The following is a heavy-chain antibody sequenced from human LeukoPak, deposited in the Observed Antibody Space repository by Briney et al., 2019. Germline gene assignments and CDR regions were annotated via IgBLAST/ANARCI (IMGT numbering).Heavy chain of an antibody. Sequence: GGSLRLSCAASGFTFSTYAMSWVPQGPGKGLEWASAISGSGSSTFYADSVKGRFTISRDNSKNTLYLQMNSLRAEDTAVYYCATDPAIAAAGDLDCWGQGTLVTVSS. CDR3: ATDPAIAAAGDLDC. D-gene: IGHD6-13*01. J-gene: IGHJ4*02. V-gene: IGHV3-23*01. CDR2: ISGSGSST. CDR1: GFTFSTYA.